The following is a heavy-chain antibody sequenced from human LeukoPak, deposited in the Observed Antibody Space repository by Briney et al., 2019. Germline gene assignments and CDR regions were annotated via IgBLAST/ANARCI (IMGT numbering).Heavy chain of an antibody. J-gene: IGHJ4*02. CDR2: ISSSSSYI. Sequence: GGSLRLSCAASGFTFSDSYMSWIRQAPGKGLEWVSSISSSSSYIYYADSVKGRFTISRDNAKNSLYLQMNSLRAEDTALYYCAKAIDDYGDPPFDCWGQGTLVTVSS. D-gene: IGHD4-17*01. CDR3: AKAIDDYGDPPFDC. CDR1: GFTFSDSY. V-gene: IGHV3-11*05.